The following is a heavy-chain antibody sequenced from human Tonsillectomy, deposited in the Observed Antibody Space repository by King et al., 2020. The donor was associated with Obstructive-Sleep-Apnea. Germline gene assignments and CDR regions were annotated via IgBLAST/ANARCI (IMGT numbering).Heavy chain of an antibody. CDR2: ISWNSGSI. CDR1: GFTFDDYA. D-gene: IGHD3-16*01. CDR3: AKDTTPHVFYYFDY. J-gene: IGHJ4*02. V-gene: IGHV3-9*01. Sequence: QLVQSGGGLVQPGRSLRLSCAVSGFTFDDYAMHWVRQAPGKGLEWVSGISWNSGSINYADSVKGRFTISRDNAKNSLYLQMNSLRTEDTAFYYCAKDTTPHVFYYFDYWGQGTLVTVSS.